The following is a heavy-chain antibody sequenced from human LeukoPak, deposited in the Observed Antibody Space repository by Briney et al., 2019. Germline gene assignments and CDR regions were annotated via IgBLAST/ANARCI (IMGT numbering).Heavy chain of an antibody. Sequence: GGSLRLSCTASGFTFGDYAMSWFRQAPGKGLEWVGFIRSKAYGGTTEYAASVKGRFTISRDDSKSIAYLQMNSLKTEDTAVYYCTLTTTWQWLADDAFDIWGQGTMVTVSS. CDR3: TLTTTWQWLADDAFDI. CDR1: GFTFGDYA. J-gene: IGHJ3*02. V-gene: IGHV3-49*03. D-gene: IGHD6-19*01. CDR2: IRSKAYGGTT.